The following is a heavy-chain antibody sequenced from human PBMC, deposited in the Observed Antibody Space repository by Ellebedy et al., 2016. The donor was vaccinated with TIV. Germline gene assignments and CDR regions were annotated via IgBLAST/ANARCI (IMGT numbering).Heavy chain of an antibody. CDR2: IYPGDSDT. CDR1: GYTFANYW. D-gene: IGHD6-13*01. J-gene: IGHJ3*02. Sequence: GESLKISCKAPGYTFANYWIGWVRQMPGKGLEWMAIIYPGDSDTRYSPSFQGQVTISADKSISTAYLHWNSLKASDTAMHYCARARYSSSWPDAFNIWGQGTVVTVSS. V-gene: IGHV5-51*01. CDR3: ARARYSSSWPDAFNI.